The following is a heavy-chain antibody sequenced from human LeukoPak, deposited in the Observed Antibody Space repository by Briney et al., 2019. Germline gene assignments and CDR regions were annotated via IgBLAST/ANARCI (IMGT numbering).Heavy chain of an antibody. CDR2: IYSGGTT. CDR3: ARGFNRGFDP. CDR1: GFTVSSTY. Sequence: GGSLRLSCAASGFTVSSTYMGWVRQAPGKGLEWVSVIYSGGTTYHADSVKGRITISRDNSKNTLYLQMNNLRADDTAVYYCARGFNRGFDPWGQGTLVTVSS. J-gene: IGHJ5*02. V-gene: IGHV3-53*01. D-gene: IGHD1-14*01.